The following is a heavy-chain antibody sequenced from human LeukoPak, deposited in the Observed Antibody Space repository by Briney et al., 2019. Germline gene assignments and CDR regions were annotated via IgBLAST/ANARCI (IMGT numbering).Heavy chain of an antibody. V-gene: IGHV4-34*01. CDR3: ARQTGAYYYYMDV. CDR1: GGSFSGYY. CDR2: INHSGST. D-gene: IGHD7-27*01. J-gene: IGHJ6*03. Sequence: SETLSLTCAVYGGSFSGYYWSWSRQPSGKGLEWIGEINHSGSTNYNPSLKSRVTISVDTSKNQFSLKLSSVTAADTAVYYCARQTGAYYYYMDVWGKGATVTVSS.